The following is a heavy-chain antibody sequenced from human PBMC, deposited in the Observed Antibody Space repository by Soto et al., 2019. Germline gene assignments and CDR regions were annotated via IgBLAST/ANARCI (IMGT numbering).Heavy chain of an antibody. CDR1: GYTFTSYG. V-gene: IGHV1-69*04. D-gene: IGHD2-2*01. J-gene: IGHJ5*02. Sequence: ASVKVSCKASGYTFTSYGISWVRQAPGQGLEWMGRIIPILGIANYAQKFQGRVTITADKSTSTAYMELSSLRSEDTAVYYCARSTGRDCSSTSCYAGGWEWFDPWGQGTLVTVSS. CDR2: IIPILGIA. CDR3: ARSTGRDCSSTSCYAGGWEWFDP.